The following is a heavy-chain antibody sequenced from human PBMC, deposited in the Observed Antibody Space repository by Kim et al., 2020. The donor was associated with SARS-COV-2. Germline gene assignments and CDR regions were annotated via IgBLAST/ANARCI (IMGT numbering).Heavy chain of an antibody. D-gene: IGHD3-22*01. CDR3: ARLSRYSDSGAYYLPDY. J-gene: IGHJ4*01. Sequence: ETLSLTCTVSGGSINNYYWTWIRQPPGKGLEWIGYIYYSGSTNYNPSLKSRVTISVDTSKNQFSLKLSSVTAADTAVYYCARLSRYSDSGAYYLPDYWG. CDR2: IYYSGST. V-gene: IGHV4-59*01. CDR1: GGSINNYY.